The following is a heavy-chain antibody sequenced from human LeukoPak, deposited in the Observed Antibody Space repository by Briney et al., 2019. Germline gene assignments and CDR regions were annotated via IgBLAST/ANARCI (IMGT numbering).Heavy chain of an antibody. V-gene: IGHV4-59*01. Sequence: SETLSLTCTVSGGSISSYYWSWIRQPPGNGLEWIGYIYYSGSTNYNPSLKSRVTISVDTSKNQFSLKLSSVTAADTAVYYCARASALPGFGWFDPWGQGTLVTVSS. D-gene: IGHD3-16*01. J-gene: IGHJ5*02. CDR1: GGSISSYY. CDR3: ARASALPGFGWFDP. CDR2: IYYSGST.